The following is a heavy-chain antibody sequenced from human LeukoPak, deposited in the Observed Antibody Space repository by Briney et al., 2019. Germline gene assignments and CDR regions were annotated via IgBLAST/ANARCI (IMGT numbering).Heavy chain of an antibody. CDR1: GFTFSGSG. V-gene: IGHV3-33*01. Sequence: GGSLRLSCAASGFTFSGSGMHWVRQAPGKGLEWVAVIRYDGSDKYYAESVKGRFTISRDNSKNTLYLQMNSLRVDDTAMYYCARDRAATGDWYFDLWGRGTLVTVSS. CDR3: ARDRAATGDWYFDL. CDR2: IRYDGSDK. J-gene: IGHJ2*01. D-gene: IGHD6-13*01.